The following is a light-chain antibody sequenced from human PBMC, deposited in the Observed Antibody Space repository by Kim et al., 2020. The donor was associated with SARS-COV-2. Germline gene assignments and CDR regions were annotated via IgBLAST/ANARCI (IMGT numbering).Light chain of an antibody. CDR3: AAWDDSLNGVI. Sequence: ELTQPPSASGTPGQRVTISCSGSRSNIGSNAVNWYQQLPGTAPKLLIYSDDHRPSGVPDRFSGSKSGTSASLAISGLQSEDEADYYCAAWDDSLNGVIFGGRTQLTVL. J-gene: IGLJ2*01. CDR2: SDD. CDR1: RSNIGSNA. V-gene: IGLV1-44*01.